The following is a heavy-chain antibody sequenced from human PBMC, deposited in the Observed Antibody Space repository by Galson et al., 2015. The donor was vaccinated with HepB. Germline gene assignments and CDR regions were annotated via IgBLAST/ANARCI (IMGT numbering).Heavy chain of an antibody. V-gene: IGHV4-30-2*01. D-gene: IGHD2-2*01. CDR3: ARLPVVVVPAAGNAYYGMDV. CDR2: IYHSGST. Sequence: TLSLTCAVSGGSISSGGYSWSWIRQPPGKGLEWIGYIYHSGSTYYNPSLKSRVTISVDRSKNQFSLKLSSVTAADTAVYYCARLPVVVVPAAGNAYYGMDVWGQGTTVTVSS. J-gene: IGHJ6*02. CDR1: GGSISSGGYS.